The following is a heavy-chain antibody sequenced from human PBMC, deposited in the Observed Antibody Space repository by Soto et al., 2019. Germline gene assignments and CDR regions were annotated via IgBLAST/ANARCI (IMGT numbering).Heavy chain of an antibody. D-gene: IGHD6-19*01. J-gene: IGHJ4*02. CDR2: ISSSSYT. V-gene: IGHV3-11*05. CDR3: AKAGGYSSGPFDY. Sequence: PGGSLRLSCVASGFTFSDYYMSWIRQAPGKGLEWVSYISSSSYTNYADSVKGRFTISRDNAKNSLYLQMNSLRAEDTAVYYCAKAGGYSSGPFDYWGQGTLVTVSS. CDR1: GFTFSDYY.